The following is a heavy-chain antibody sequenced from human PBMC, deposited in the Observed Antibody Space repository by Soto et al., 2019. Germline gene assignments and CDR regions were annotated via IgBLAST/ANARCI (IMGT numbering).Heavy chain of an antibody. Sequence: LSLTCSVSGDSISNLDYFWAWIRQPPGQALEYIGYIYKSATTYYNPSFESRVAISVDTSKSQFSLNVTSVTAADTAMYYCARAKPYDFWSGYYTSYGMDVWGQGTTVTVSS. D-gene: IGHD3-3*01. J-gene: IGHJ6*02. V-gene: IGHV4-30-4*01. CDR2: IYKSATT. CDR1: GDSISNLDYF. CDR3: ARAKPYDFWSGYYTSYGMDV.